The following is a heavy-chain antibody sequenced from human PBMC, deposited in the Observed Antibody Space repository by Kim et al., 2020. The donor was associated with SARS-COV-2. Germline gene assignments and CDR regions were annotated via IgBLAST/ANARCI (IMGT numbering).Heavy chain of an antibody. CDR3: ARGGRYSYGYEGADY. J-gene: IGHJ4*02. Sequence: PSLKSRVTISVDTSKNQFSLKLSSVTAADTAVYYCARGGRYSYGYEGADYWGQGTLVTVSS. V-gene: IGHV4-59*09. D-gene: IGHD5-18*01.